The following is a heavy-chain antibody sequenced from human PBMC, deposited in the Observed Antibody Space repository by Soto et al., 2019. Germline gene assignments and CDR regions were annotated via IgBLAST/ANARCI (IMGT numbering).Heavy chain of an antibody. J-gene: IGHJ4*02. V-gene: IGHV1-69*13. CDR1: WDTISSDA. D-gene: IGHD3-22*01. CDR3: ARGSYYYDSSGYYGHY. CDR2: IIPIFGTA. Sequence: SGKGSFKAAWDTISSDAIGWGRQTPRQGLEWMGGIIPIFGTANYAQKFQGRVTITADESTSTAYMELSSLRSEDTAVYYCARGSYYYDSSGYYGHYSAQGPLLTLSS.